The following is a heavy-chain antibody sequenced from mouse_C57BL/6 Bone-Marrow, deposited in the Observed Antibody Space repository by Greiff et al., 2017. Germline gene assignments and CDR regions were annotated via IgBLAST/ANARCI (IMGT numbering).Heavy chain of an antibody. J-gene: IGHJ2*01. CDR2: IDPSDSET. CDR3: ARGLGRDY. CDR1: GYTFTSYW. Sequence: QVHVKQPGAELVRPGSSVKLSCKASGYTFTSYWMHWVKQRPIQGLEWIGNIDPSDSETHYNQKFKDKATLTVDKSSSTAYMQLSSLTSEDSAVYYCARGLGRDYWGQGTTLTVSS. D-gene: IGHD4-1*01. V-gene: IGHV1-52*01.